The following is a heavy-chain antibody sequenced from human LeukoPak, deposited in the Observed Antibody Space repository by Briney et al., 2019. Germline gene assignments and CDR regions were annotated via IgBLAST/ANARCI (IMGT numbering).Heavy chain of an antibody. V-gene: IGHV4-4*07. J-gene: IGHJ6*03. CDR3: ARDLGNYYYYYMDV. CDR1: GGSISSYY. D-gene: IGHD3-16*01. CDR2: IYTSGST. Sequence: SETLSLTCTVSGGSISSYYWSWIQQPAGKGLEWIGRIYTSGSTNYNPSLKSRVTMSVDTSKNQFSLKLSSVTAADTAVYYCARDLGNYYYYYMDVWGKGTTVTVSS.